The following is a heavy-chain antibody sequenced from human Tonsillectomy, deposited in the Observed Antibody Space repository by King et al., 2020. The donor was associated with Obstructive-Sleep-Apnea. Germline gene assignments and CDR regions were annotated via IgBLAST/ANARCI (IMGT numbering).Heavy chain of an antibody. CDR1: GFTFRTAW. CDR3: TTDPGDSSGFGPGY. CDR2: ITDRAFGGTT. D-gene: IGHD6-19*01. Sequence: VQLVESGGGLVKPGGSLRLSCVASGFTFRTAWSSWVRQGPGKGLEWVGRITDRAFGGTTEYAATVQGRFSISRGDSKNTLYLDMNSLTTEDTAVYYCTTDPGDSSGFGPGYWDQGTLVTVSS. V-gene: IGHV3-15*01. J-gene: IGHJ4*02.